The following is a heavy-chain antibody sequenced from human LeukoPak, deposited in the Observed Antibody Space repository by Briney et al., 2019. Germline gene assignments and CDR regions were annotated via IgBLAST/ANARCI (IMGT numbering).Heavy chain of an antibody. D-gene: IGHD3-10*01. CDR3: AKDMGGSPLSAFDI. CDR2: IWYDGSNK. CDR1: GFTFSSYG. J-gene: IGHJ3*02. V-gene: IGHV3-33*03. Sequence: AGGSLRLSCAASGFTFSSYGMHWVRQAPGKGLEWVAVIWYDGSNKYYADSVKGRFTISRDNAKNSLYLQMNSLRAEDTALYYCAKDMGGSPLSAFDIWGQGTIVTVSS.